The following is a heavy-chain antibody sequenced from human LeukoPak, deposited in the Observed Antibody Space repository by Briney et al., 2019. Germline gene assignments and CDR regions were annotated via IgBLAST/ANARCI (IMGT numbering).Heavy chain of an antibody. CDR3: AGDTHSSSWYDH. CDR2: IYSGGNT. D-gene: IGHD6-19*01. J-gene: IGHJ5*02. V-gene: IGHV3-53*01. Sequence: GGSLRLSCAASGFTVSSNYMSWVRQAPGKGLEWVSVIYSGGNTYYADSVKGRFTLSRDSSRNTLYLQMNSLTVDDTAVYYCAGDTHSSSWYDHWGQGTLVTVSS. CDR1: GFTVSSNY.